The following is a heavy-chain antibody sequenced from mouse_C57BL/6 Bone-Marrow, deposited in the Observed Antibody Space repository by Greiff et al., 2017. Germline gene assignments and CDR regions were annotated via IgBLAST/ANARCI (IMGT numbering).Heavy chain of an antibody. CDR2: IYPRDGST. CDR3: ARGYGSSYWYFDV. V-gene: IGHV1-85*01. CDR1: GYTFTSYD. D-gene: IGHD1-1*01. J-gene: IGHJ1*03. Sequence: VQLKQSGPERVKPGASVKLSCKASGYTFTSYDINWVKQRPGQGLEWIGWIYPRDGSTKYNEKFKGKATLTVYTSSSTAYMELHSLTSEDSAVYFYARGYGSSYWYFDVWGTGTTVTVSS.